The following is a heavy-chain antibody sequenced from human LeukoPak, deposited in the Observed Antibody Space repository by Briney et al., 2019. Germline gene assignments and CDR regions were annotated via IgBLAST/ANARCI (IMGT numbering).Heavy chain of an antibody. CDR3: VRDKPFSGTSGYFDY. J-gene: IGHJ4*02. CDR1: GASITSHH. V-gene: IGHV4-4*07. D-gene: IGHD1-1*01. Sequence: SETLSLTCSVSGASITSHHWSWVRQPAGKALEWIGRIHTSGDAKYTLSLRSRVTMSVDASKNQFSLKLPSVTAADTAIYYCVRDKPFSGTSGYFDYWGQGTLVTVSS. CDR2: IHTSGDA.